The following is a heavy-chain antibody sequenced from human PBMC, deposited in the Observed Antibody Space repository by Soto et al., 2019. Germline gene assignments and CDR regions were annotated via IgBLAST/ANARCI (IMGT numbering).Heavy chain of an antibody. D-gene: IGHD2-15*01. J-gene: IGHJ4*02. Sequence: QITLKESGPTLVKPTQTLTLTCTFYVFSLSTSGVGLGWIRQHPGKALEWLALIYWDDDKRYSPSLNSRLTITKDTSKNQVVLTRTTMDHVDTATYYCAHSTHLLSSWDYSPFDYWGQGTLVTVSS. V-gene: IGHV2-5*02. CDR2: IYWDDDK. CDR3: AHSTHLLSSWDYSPFDY. CDR1: VFSLSTSGVG.